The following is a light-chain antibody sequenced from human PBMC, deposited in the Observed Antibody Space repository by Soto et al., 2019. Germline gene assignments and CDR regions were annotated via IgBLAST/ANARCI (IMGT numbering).Light chain of an antibody. Sequence: DIQMTKSQPSVSPSVGARVTIIGRAGRGISSWLAGNQQKPGKALKLLIYGASSLQSGVPSRFSGSGSGTDFTLTISSLQPEDFATYYCQQANSFPITFGQGTRLEI. V-gene: IGKV1-12*01. J-gene: IGKJ5*01. CDR3: QQANSFPIT. CDR1: RGISSW. CDR2: GAS.